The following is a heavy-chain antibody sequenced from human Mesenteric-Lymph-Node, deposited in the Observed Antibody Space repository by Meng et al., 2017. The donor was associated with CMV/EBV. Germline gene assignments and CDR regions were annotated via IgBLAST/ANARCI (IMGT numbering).Heavy chain of an antibody. Sequence: CKGSGYTFTNYWIAWVRQMPGKGLEWMGIIYAGDSDITYSPSFQGQVTISVDNSISIAYLQWSSLKASDTAMYYCARGWSGYHPFDYWGQGTLVTVSS. V-gene: IGHV5-51*01. CDR1: GYTFTNYW. D-gene: IGHD3-3*01. CDR2: IYAGDSDI. CDR3: ARGWSGYHPFDY. J-gene: IGHJ4*02.